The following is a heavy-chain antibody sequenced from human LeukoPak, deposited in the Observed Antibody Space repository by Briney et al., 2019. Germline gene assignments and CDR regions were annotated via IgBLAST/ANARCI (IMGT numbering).Heavy chain of an antibody. CDR1: GLTFISYS. CDR2: ISYSSSAI. CDR3: ARGNKGMDV. J-gene: IGHJ6*02. V-gene: IGHV3-48*02. Sequence: GGSLKLSCAAPGLTFISYSMNWVRQAPGKGLEWVSYISYSSSAIYYADSVKGRFTISRDNAKNSLYLQMNSLRDEDTAIYYCARGNKGMDVWGQGTTVTVSS.